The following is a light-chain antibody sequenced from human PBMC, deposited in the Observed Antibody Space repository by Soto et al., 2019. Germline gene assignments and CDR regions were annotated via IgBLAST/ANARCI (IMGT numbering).Light chain of an antibody. CDR2: END. V-gene: IGLV6-57*02. J-gene: IGLJ3*02. CDR1: SGNIASNY. Sequence: NFMLTQPHSVSESPGKTVTISCTGRSGNIASNYVQWYQLRPGSAPTTVICENDQRPSGVPDRFSGSIDTSTNSASLTISGLKTEDEADYYCQSYDPTNLWVFGGGTKLTVL. CDR3: QSYDPTNLWV.